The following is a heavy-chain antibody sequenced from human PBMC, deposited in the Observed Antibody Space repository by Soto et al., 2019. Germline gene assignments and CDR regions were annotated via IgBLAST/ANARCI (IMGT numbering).Heavy chain of an antibody. J-gene: IGHJ4*02. CDR3: ARSNWYSEY. CDR2: SYYTGST. CDR1: GGSINNHY. V-gene: IGHV4-59*11. Sequence: QVQLQESGPGLVKPSETLSLTCTVSGGSINNHYWSWIRQPPGKGLECIGYSYYTGSTNYNPSLKSRVTISVDTSKNQFSLNLTSLTAADTDIYYCARSNWYSEYWGQGTLVTVSS. D-gene: IGHD7-27*01.